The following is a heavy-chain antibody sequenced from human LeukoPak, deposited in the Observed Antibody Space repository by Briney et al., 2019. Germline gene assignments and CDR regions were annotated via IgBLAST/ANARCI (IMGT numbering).Heavy chain of an antibody. Sequence: GGSLRLSCAASGFTFNDYTMTWVRQAAGKGLEWVSSSISGTDYTYYADSVTGRFTISRDNAKNSLYLQMNSLRAEDTALYYCAKDETRVATTFDYWGQGTLVTVSS. CDR3: AKDETRVATTFDY. J-gene: IGHJ4*02. CDR1: GFTFNDYT. CDR2: SISGTDYT. D-gene: IGHD5-12*01. V-gene: IGHV3-21*04.